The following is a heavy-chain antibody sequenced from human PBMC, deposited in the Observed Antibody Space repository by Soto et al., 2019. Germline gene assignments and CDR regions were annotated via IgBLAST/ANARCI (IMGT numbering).Heavy chain of an antibody. CDR1: GFDFGDYY. CDR3: VRPYYSSSWFPFDR. D-gene: IGHD6-13*01. V-gene: IGHV3-11*01. CDR2: IDSGDGTT. J-gene: IGHJ4*02. Sequence: GGSLRLSCTGSGFDFGDYYMSWIRQAPGKGLEWVSYIDSGDGTTYYTDSVKGRFTISRDNAKKTMYLQMSSLRVEDTALYYCVRPYYSSSWFPFDRWGQGTLVTVSS.